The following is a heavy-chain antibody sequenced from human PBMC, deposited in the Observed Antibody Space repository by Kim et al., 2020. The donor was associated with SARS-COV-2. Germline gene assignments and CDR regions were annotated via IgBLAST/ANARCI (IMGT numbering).Heavy chain of an antibody. Sequence: GGSLRLSCAASGFTFSSYAMSWVRQAPGKGLEWVSAISGSGGSTYYADSVKGRFTISRDNSKNTLYLQMNSLRAEDTAVYYCATGGKRWLLGYFDYWGQGTLVTVSS. D-gene: IGHD3-16*01. CDR3: ATGGKRWLLGYFDY. J-gene: IGHJ4*02. V-gene: IGHV3-23*01. CDR1: GFTFSSYA. CDR2: ISGSGGST.